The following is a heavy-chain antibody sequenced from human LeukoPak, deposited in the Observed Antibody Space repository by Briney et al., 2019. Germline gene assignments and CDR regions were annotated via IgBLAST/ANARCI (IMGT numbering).Heavy chain of an antibody. CDR3: ARLRYTYGKIFDY. CDR2: INQDGNEK. CDR1: GFTFRAYW. Sequence: GGSLRLSCAASGFTFRAYWMSWVRQAPGKGLEWVANINQDGNEKVYVDSVKGRFTISRDNARNSLYLQMNTLRAEDTAVYFCARLRYTYGKIFDYWGQGALVTVSS. V-gene: IGHV3-7*01. J-gene: IGHJ4*02. D-gene: IGHD5-18*01.